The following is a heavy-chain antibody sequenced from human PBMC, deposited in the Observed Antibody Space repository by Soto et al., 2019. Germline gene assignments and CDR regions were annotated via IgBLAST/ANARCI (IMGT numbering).Heavy chain of an antibody. CDR1: GGTFSSYT. D-gene: IGHD3-16*01. CDR3: ARDQVWWNYGMDV. CDR2: IIPILGIA. V-gene: IGHV1-69*08. J-gene: IGHJ6*02. Sequence: QVQLVQSGAEVKKPGSSVKVSCKASGGTFSSYTISWVRQAPGQGLEWMGRIIPILGIANYAQKFQGRVTITADKSTSTAYMELSSLRSEDTAVYYCARDQVWWNYGMDVWGQGTTVTVSS.